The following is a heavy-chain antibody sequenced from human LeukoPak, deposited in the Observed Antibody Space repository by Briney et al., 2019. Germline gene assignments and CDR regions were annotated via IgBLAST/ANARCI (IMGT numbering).Heavy chain of an antibody. CDR3: ARGGGLDV. D-gene: IGHD3-16*01. Sequence: GGSLRLSCAASGYTFSSYWMNWARQAPGKGLEWVASINHNGNVNYYVDSVKGRFTISRDNAKNSLYLQMSNLRAEDTAVYFCARGGGLDVWGQGATVTVSS. CDR2: INHNGNVN. CDR1: GYTFSSYW. J-gene: IGHJ6*02. V-gene: IGHV3-7*03.